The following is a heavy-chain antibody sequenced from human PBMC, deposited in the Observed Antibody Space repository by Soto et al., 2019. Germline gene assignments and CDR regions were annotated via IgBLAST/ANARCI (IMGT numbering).Heavy chain of an antibody. J-gene: IGHJ4*02. V-gene: IGHV3-23*01. CDR3: ATRAYYYDSSGYFDY. CDR1: GFSVSTYH. D-gene: IGHD3-22*01. CDR2: ISGSGGST. Sequence: GGSLRLSCAASGFSVSTYHVSWVRQAPGKGLEWVSAISGSGGSTYYADSVKGRFTISRDNSKNTLYLQMNSLRAEDTAVYYCATRAYYYDSSGYFDYWGQGTLVTVSS.